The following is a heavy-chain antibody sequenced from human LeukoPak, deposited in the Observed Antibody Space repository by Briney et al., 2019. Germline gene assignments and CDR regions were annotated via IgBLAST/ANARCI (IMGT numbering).Heavy chain of an antibody. V-gene: IGHV3-11*04. CDR1: GLSLANYF. D-gene: IGHD5-12*01. CDR2: ITNSGRST. J-gene: IGHJ4*02. Sequence: PGGSLRLSCEAYGLSLANYFISWIRQAPGEGLECVSYITNSGRSTKYADAVKGRFTISRDNTKQSVYLEMTDLRAEDTAVYYCAREASGYYHVFDSWGQGTLVTVSS. CDR3: AREASGYYHVFDS.